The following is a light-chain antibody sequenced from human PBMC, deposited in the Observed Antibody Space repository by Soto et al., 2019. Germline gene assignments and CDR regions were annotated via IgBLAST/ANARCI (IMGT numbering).Light chain of an antibody. Sequence: LTQPASVSGSPGQSITISCTGTSSDVESYNLVSWYQQHPGKAPKVMIYDVSKRPSGVPDRFYGSKSGNTASLTLSGLQAEDEADYYCCSYAGSYTFYVFGTGTQLTV. V-gene: IGLV2-11*01. CDR2: DVS. J-gene: IGLJ1*01. CDR3: CSYAGSYTFYV. CDR1: SSDVESYNL.